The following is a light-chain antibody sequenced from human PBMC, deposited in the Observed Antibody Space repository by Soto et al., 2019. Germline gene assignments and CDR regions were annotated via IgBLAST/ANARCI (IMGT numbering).Light chain of an antibody. V-gene: IGKV3-15*01. CDR3: QQYNKWPLT. Sequence: EIVMTQSPATLSVSPGERATLSCRASQSVSSNLAWYQQKPGQAPRLLIYGASTRATGIPARFSGSGSGTEFTLTISSLQSEDFATYYCQQYNKWPLTFGEGTKVEIK. J-gene: IGKJ4*01. CDR2: GAS. CDR1: QSVSSN.